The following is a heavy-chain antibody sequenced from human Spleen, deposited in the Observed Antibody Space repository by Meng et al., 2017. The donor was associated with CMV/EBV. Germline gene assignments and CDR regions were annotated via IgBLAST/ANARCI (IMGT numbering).Heavy chain of an antibody. V-gene: IGHV1-2*02. Sequence: ASVKVSCKASGYTFTDYYIHWVRQAPGQGLEWMGWINPNSGDTNYAQKFQGRVTMTRDTSISTAYMELSRLKSDDTAVYYCARAAAYMSYGLDVWGQGTTVTVSS. CDR2: INPNSGDT. CDR1: GYTFTDYY. D-gene: IGHD2-15*01. CDR3: ARAAAYMSYGLDV. J-gene: IGHJ6*02.